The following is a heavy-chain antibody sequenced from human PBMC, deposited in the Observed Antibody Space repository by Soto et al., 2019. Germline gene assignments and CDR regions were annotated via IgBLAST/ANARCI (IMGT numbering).Heavy chain of an antibody. D-gene: IGHD3-3*01. CDR1: GFTFSSYA. Sequence: EVQLLESGGGLVQPGGSLRLSCAASGFTFSSYAMSWVRQAPGKGLEWVSAISGSGGSTYYADSVKGRFTISRDNSKNTLYLQMNSLRAEDTAVYYCAKDPITIFGVVIKEGDAFDIWGQGTMVTVSS. V-gene: IGHV3-23*01. CDR2: ISGSGGST. CDR3: AKDPITIFGVVIKEGDAFDI. J-gene: IGHJ3*02.